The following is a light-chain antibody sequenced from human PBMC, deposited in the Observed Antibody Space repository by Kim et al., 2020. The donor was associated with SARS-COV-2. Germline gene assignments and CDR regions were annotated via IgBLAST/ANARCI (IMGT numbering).Light chain of an antibody. CDR2: GTS. Sequence: LSPGERATLSCRASQSVASNLIAWFQQKPGQTPRLLIYGTSSRVTGIPDRFSASGSGTDFTLTISRLEPEDFAVYYCQQYDNSPYTFGQGTKLEI. V-gene: IGKV3-20*01. CDR1: QSVASNL. CDR3: QQYDNSPYT. J-gene: IGKJ2*01.